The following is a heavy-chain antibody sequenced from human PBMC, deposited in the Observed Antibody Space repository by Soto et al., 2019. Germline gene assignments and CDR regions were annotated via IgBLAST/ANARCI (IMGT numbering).Heavy chain of an antibody. V-gene: IGHV3-23*01. J-gene: IGHJ6*04. Sequence: GGSLRLSCATSGFTFSSYAMSWVRQAPGNGLEWVSAISGSVVSTYYADSVKGRFTISRDNSKNTLYLQMNSLRAEDTAVYYCAKDQKGVAVPMDVWSKGTTVTVSS. CDR1: GFTFSSYA. D-gene: IGHD6-19*01. CDR2: ISGSVVST. CDR3: AKDQKGVAVPMDV.